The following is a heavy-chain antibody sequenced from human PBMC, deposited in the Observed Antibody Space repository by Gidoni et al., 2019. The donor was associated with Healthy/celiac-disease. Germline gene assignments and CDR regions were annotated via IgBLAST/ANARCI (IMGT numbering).Heavy chain of an antibody. J-gene: IGHJ2*01. Sequence: QVQLQQWGAGLLKPSETLSLPCAVYGGSFSGYYWSWIRQPPGKGLEWIGEINHSGSTNYNPSLKSRVTISVDTSKNQFSLKLSSVTAADTAVYYCARGRKNEMATIPPGFYFDLWGRGTLVTVSS. CDR1: GGSFSGYY. V-gene: IGHV4-34*01. CDR2: INHSGST. CDR3: ARGRKNEMATIPPGFYFDL. D-gene: IGHD5-12*01.